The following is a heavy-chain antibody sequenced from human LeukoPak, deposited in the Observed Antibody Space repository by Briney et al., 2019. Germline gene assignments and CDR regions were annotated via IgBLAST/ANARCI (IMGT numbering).Heavy chain of an antibody. V-gene: IGHV3-9*03. D-gene: IGHD1-26*01. J-gene: IGHJ4*02. Sequence: GGSLRLSCAASGFTFDDYAMQWVRQAPGKGLEGVSGISWHSVSIGYADSVKGRFTISRDNAKNSLYLQMNSLRAEDMALYCCAKAKGWDLGDYFDYWGQGTLVTVSS. CDR3: AKAKGWDLGDYFDY. CDR1: GFTFDDYA. CDR2: ISWHSVSI.